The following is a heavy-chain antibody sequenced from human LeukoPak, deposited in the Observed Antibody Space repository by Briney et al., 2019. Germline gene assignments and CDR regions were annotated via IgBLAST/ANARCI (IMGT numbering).Heavy chain of an antibody. CDR3: ARGPSELWFGELYGMDV. D-gene: IGHD3-10*01. J-gene: IGHJ6*02. V-gene: IGHV7-4-1*02. CDR1: GYTFTSYA. Sequence: ASVKVSCKASGYTFTSYAMNWVRQAPGQGLEWMGWINTNTGNPTYAQGFTGRFVFSLDTSVSTAYLQISSLKAEDTAVYYCARGPSELWFGELYGMDVWGQGTTVTVSS. CDR2: INTNTGNP.